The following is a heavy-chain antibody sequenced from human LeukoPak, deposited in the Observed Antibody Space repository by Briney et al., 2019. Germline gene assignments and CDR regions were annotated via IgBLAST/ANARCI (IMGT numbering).Heavy chain of an antibody. V-gene: IGHV3-23*01. Sequence: GGSLRLSCAASGFTFNSYAMSWVRQAPGKGLEWVSTISGSGGSTYYADSVKGRYTISRDNSKNTLYLQMNSLRAEDTAVYYCARADYGDLLDVWGQGTTVTVSS. J-gene: IGHJ6*02. CDR1: GFTFNSYA. D-gene: IGHD4-17*01. CDR2: ISGSGGST. CDR3: ARADYGDLLDV.